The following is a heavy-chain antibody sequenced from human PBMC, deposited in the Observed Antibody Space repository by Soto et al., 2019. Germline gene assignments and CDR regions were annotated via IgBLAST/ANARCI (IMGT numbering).Heavy chain of an antibody. CDR1: GFTFTSNA. J-gene: IGHJ6*02. V-gene: IGHV3-23*01. CDR3: AKNKGYGSGLMDV. D-gene: IGHD3-10*01. Sequence: EVHLLESGGGLVHPGGSLRLSCVASGFTFTSNAMNWVRQAPGKGLEWVSSVSSTGGSTFYTDSAKGRFTISRDNSRTTVYLQMSSLRAEATAVYYCAKNKGYGSGLMDVWGQGTTVTVSS. CDR2: VSSTGGST.